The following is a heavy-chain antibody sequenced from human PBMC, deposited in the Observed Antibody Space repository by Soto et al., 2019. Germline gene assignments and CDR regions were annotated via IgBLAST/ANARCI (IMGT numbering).Heavy chain of an antibody. CDR3: AKDEGITIFGVVFAAAV. CDR2: ISGSGGST. D-gene: IGHD3-3*01. CDR1: GFTFSSYA. Sequence: GGSLRLPCAASGFTFSSYAMSWVRQAPGKVLEWVSAISGSGGSTYYADSVKGRFTISRDNSKNTLYLQMNSLRAEDTAVYYCAKDEGITIFGVVFAAAVWGQGTTVTVSS. J-gene: IGHJ6*02. V-gene: IGHV3-23*01.